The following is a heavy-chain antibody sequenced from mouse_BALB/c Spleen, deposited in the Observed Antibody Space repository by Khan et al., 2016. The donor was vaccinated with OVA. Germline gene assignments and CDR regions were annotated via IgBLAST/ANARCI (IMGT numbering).Heavy chain of an antibody. V-gene: IGHV5-9*02. CDR1: GFAFNSYY. J-gene: IGHJ3*01. CDR3: TRPCYYGSPWFTY. Sequence: EVELVESGGGLVKPGGSLKLSCEVSGFAFNSYYMPWVRQTPEKRLEWVATISSTGSYTYYPDSVKGRVTISRDNARNTRYLQMSSLRSEDTALYYCTRPCYYGSPWFTYWGQGTLVTVSA. D-gene: IGHD2-1*01. CDR2: ISSTGSYT.